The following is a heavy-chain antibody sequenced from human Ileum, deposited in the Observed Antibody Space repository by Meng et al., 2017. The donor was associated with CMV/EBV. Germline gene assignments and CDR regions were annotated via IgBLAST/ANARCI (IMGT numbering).Heavy chain of an antibody. V-gene: IGHV3-21*01. J-gene: IGHJ3*02. CDR3: ARASGRDDSFDM. Sequence: CAASGFTFSRHDMNWVRQAPGKGLEWVSAISFTSSYIYYADSMKGRITISRDNANNLLYLQMNSLRAEDTAVYYCARASGRDDSFDMWGQGTMVTVSS. D-gene: IGHD2-21*02. CDR2: ISFTSSYI. CDR1: GFTFSRHD.